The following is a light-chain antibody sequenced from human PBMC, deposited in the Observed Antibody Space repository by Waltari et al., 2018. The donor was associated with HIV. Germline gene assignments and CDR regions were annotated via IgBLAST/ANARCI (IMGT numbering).Light chain of an antibody. CDR1: QSVLYSSNNKNY. V-gene: IGKV4-1*01. Sequence: DFVMTQSPDSLAVSLGERATINCKSSQSVLYSSNNKNYLAWYQQKPGQPPKLLIYWASTRHSGVPDRFSGSGSGTDFTLTISSLQAEDVAVYSCHQYFSTPFTFGPGTRVEIK. CDR3: HQYFSTPFT. J-gene: IGKJ3*01. CDR2: WAS.